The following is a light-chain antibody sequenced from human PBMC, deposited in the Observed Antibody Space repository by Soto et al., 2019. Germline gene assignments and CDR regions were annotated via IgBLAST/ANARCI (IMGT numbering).Light chain of an antibody. Sequence: QSVLTQSPSVSGAPRQSVNISCSGNNSNIGSNAVHWYQQLPGKAPKLLMYYNDMLPSGVSDRFSGSKSGTSASLAISGLQSEDEGDYYCAAWDDSLNGRVFGTGTKVTVL. CDR3: AAWDDSLNGRV. V-gene: IGLV1-36*01. CDR1: NSNIGSNA. J-gene: IGLJ1*01. CDR2: YND.